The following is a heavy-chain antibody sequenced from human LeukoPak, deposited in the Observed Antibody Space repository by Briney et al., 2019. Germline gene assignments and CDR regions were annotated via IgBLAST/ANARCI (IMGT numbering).Heavy chain of an antibody. CDR1: GFTFSSYA. CDR3: AKGGYYDSSGYVDY. J-gene: IGHJ4*02. Sequence: GGSLRLSCAASGFTFSSYAMSWVRQAPGKGLEWVSAISGSGGSTYYADSVKGRFTISRDNSKNTLYLKMNSLRAEDTAVYYCAKGGYYDSSGYVDYWGQGTLVTVSS. V-gene: IGHV3-23*01. CDR2: ISGSGGST. D-gene: IGHD3-22*01.